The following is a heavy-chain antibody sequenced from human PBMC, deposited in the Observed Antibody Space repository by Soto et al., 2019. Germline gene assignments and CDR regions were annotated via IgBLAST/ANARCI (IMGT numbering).Heavy chain of an antibody. CDR3: ASVQLEPIGFDY. Sequence: GGSLRLSCAASGFTFSSYAMSWVRQAPGKGLEWVSAISGSGGSTYYADSVKGRFTISRDNSKNTLYLQMNSLRAEDTAVYYCASVQLEPIGFDYWGQGTLVTVSS. CDR1: GFTFSSYA. D-gene: IGHD1-1*01. J-gene: IGHJ4*02. V-gene: IGHV3-23*01. CDR2: ISGSGGST.